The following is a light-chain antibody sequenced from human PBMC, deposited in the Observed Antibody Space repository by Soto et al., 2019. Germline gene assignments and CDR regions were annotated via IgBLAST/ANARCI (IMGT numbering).Light chain of an antibody. CDR2: EVS. J-gene: IGLJ2*01. CDR3: SSYTSSSTHVV. V-gene: IGLV2-14*01. Sequence: QSVLTQPASVSGSPGQSITISCTGTSSDIGGYNYVSWYQQHPGKAPKLMIYEVSNRPSGVSNRFSGSKSGNTASLTISVLQAEDEADSYCSSYTSSSTHVVFGAGTKVTVL. CDR1: SSDIGGYNY.